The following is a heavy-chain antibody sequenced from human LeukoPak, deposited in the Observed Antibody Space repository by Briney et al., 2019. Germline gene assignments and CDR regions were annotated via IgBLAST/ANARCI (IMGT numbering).Heavy chain of an antibody. CDR1: GYTFTSYD. CDR3: ARDTYCSSTSCYHWFDP. CDR2: MNPNSGNT. V-gene: IGHV1-8*01. Sequence: GASVKLSCKASGYTFTSYDINWVRQATGQGLEWMGWMNPNSGNTGYAQKFQGRVTMTRNTSISTAYMELSSLRSEDTAVYYCARDTYCSSTSCYHWFDPWGQGTLVTVSS. D-gene: IGHD2-2*01. J-gene: IGHJ5*02.